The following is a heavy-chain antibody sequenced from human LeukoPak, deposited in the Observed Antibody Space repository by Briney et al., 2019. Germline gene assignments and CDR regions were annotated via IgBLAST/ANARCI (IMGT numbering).Heavy chain of an antibody. CDR2: VHYDGSIK. D-gene: IGHD2-2*01. CDR1: GFIFSSSG. J-gene: IGHJ4*02. CDR3: SKEGVRCCHDDY. Sequence: PGGSLRLSCAASGFIFSSSGLHWVRQAPDKGLEWVAFVHYDGSIKYYADSVKGRFTISRDNSKNTLYLQMDSLRGEDTAVYYCSKEGVRCCHDDYWGRGTLVTVSS. V-gene: IGHV3-30*02.